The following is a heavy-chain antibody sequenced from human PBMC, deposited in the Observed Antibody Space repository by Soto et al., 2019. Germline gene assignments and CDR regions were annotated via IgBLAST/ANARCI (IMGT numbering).Heavy chain of an antibody. CDR3: ARGSGLDYYGSGHMDV. CDR1: GGSFSGYY. D-gene: IGHD3-10*01. J-gene: IGHJ6*02. V-gene: IGHV4-34*01. CDR2: INHSGST. Sequence: SETLSLTCAVYGGSFSGYYWSWIRQPPGKGLEWIGEINHSGSTNYNPSLKSRVTISVDTSKNQFSLKLSSVTAADTAVYYCARGSGLDYYGSGHMDVWGQGTTVTVSS.